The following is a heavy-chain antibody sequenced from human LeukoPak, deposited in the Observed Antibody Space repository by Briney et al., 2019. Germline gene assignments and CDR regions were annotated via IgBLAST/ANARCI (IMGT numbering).Heavy chain of an antibody. J-gene: IGHJ4*02. D-gene: IGHD6-13*01. CDR2: TYYRSKWYN. CDR3: ARDQLEEQQLVPSFDY. CDR1: GDSVSSNSAA. Sequence: SQTLSLTCAISGDSVSSNSAAWNWIRQSPSRGLEWLGRTYYRSKWYNDYAVSVKSRITINPDTSKNQFSLQLNSVTPEDTAVYYCARDQLEEQQLVPSFDYWGQGTLVTVSS. V-gene: IGHV6-1*01.